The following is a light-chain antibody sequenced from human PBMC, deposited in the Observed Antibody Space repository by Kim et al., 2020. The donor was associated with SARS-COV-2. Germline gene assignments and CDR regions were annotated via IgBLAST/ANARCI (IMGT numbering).Light chain of an antibody. V-gene: IGLV9-49*01. J-gene: IGLJ2*01. CDR2: VGTGGIVG. CDR3: GADHGSGSNFVVV. CDR1: SGYSNYK. Sequence: CTLVSGYSNYKVDWYQQRPGKGPRFVMRVGTGGIVGSKGDGIPDRFSVLGSGLNRYLTIKNIQEEDESDYHCGADHGSGSNFVVVFGGGTQLTVL.